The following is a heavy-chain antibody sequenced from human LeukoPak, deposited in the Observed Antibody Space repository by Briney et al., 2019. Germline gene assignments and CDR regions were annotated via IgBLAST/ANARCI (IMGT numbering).Heavy chain of an antibody. D-gene: IGHD2-2*01. V-gene: IGHV4-61*08. CDR3: ARSDCSSTSCYVDY. J-gene: IGHJ4*02. CDR2: IYYSGST. CDR1: GGSISSGGYY. Sequence: SETLSLTCTVSGGSISSGGYYWSWIRQPPGKGLEWIGYIYYSGSTNYNPSLKSRVTISVDTSKNQFSLKLSSVTAADTAVYYCARSDCSSTSCYVDYWGQGTLVTVSS.